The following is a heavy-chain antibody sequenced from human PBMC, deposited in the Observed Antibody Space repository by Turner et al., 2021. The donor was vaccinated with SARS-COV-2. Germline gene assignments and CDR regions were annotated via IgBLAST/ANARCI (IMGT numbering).Heavy chain of an antibody. Sequence: QVQLVQSGAEVKKPGASVTVSCKVSGYTLTELSMHWVRQAPGKGLEWMGGFDPEDGETIYAQKFQGRVTMTEETSTDTAYMELSSLRSEDTAVYYCATGVAVTGTPSAYYYYYGMDVWGQGTTVTVSS. D-gene: IGHD6-19*01. J-gene: IGHJ6*02. V-gene: IGHV1-24*01. CDR2: FDPEDGET. CDR3: ATGVAVTGTPSAYYYYYGMDV. CDR1: GYTLTELS.